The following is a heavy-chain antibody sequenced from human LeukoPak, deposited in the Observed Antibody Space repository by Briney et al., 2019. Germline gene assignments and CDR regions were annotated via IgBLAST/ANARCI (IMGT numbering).Heavy chain of an antibody. Sequence: ASVKVSCKASGYTFTGYYMHWVRQAPGQGLEWMGWINPNSGGTNYAQKFQGRVTMTRDTSISTAYVELSRLRSDDTAVYYCARDPLNYYDSSGGGDYYGMDVWGQGTTVTVSS. J-gene: IGHJ6*02. CDR1: GYTFTGYY. V-gene: IGHV1-2*02. CDR2: INPNSGGT. D-gene: IGHD3-22*01. CDR3: ARDPLNYYDSSGGGDYYGMDV.